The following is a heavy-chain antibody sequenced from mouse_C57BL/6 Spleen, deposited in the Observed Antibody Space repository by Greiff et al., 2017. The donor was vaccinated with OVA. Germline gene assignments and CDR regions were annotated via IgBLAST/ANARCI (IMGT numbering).Heavy chain of an antibody. D-gene: IGHD2-1*01. CDR1: GYTFTSYW. J-gene: IGHJ3*01. CDR3: TTRGNYGNYMFAY. Sequence: VQLQQSGPVLARPGASVKMSCKTSGYTFTSYWMHWVKQRPGQGLEWIGAIYPGNSDTSYNQKFKGKAKLTAVTSASTAYMELSSLTNEDSAVYYCTTRGNYGNYMFAYWGQGTLVTVSA. CDR2: IYPGNSDT. V-gene: IGHV1-5*01.